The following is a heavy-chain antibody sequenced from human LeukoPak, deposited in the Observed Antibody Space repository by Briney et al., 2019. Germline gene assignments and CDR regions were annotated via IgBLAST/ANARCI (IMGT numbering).Heavy chain of an antibody. CDR1: GFTVSSNY. Sequence: GGSLRLSCAASGFTVSSNYMSWVRQAPGKGLEWVSVIYSGGSTYYADSVKGRFTISRDNAKNSLYLQMNSLRAEDTALYYCASLNRADCSSTSCHTHYWGQGTLVTVSS. CDR2: IYSGGST. CDR3: ASLNRADCSSTSCHTHY. D-gene: IGHD2-2*01. J-gene: IGHJ4*02. V-gene: IGHV3-66*01.